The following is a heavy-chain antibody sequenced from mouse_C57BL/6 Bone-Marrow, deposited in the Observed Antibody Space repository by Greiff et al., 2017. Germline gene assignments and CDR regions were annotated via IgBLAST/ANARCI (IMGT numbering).Heavy chain of an antibody. V-gene: IGHV10-3*01. J-gene: IGHJ4*01. Sequence: EVQLVESGGGLVQPKGSLKLSCAASGFTFNTYAMHWVRQAPGKGLEWVARIRSKSSNDATYYDDSVKDRFTISRDDSQSMLYLQMNNLKTEDTAMYYCVRGLWSYAMDYWGQGTSVTVSS. CDR3: VRGLWSYAMDY. D-gene: IGHD1-1*02. CDR1: GFTFNTYA. CDR2: IRSKSSNDAT.